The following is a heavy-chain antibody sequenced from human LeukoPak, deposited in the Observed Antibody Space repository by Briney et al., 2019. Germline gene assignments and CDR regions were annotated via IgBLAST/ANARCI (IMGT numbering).Heavy chain of an antibody. V-gene: IGHV1-18*01. J-gene: IGHJ4*02. CDR1: GYTFTTYG. Sequence: ASVKVSCKASGYTFTTYGLSWVRQAPGQGLEWMGWISPYTGNTNYAQKFQGRVTMTTDTSTSTAYMELRSLRSDDTAVYYCARDQRQWLTPTGEFEYWGQGALVTVSS. CDR3: ARDQRQWLTPTGEFEY. D-gene: IGHD6-19*01. CDR2: ISPYTGNT.